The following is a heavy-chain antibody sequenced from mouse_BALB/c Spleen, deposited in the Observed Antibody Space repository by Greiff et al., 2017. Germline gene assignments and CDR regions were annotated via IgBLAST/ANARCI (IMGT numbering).Heavy chain of an antibody. D-gene: IGHD2-4*01. CDR3: ASSSMITTGAWFAY. CDR2: INPYNDGT. J-gene: IGHJ3*01. CDR1: GYTFTSYV. V-gene: IGHV1-14*01. Sequence: VQLKQSGPELVKPGASVKMSCKASGYTFTSYVMHWVKQKPGQGLEWIGYINPYNDGTKYNEKFKGKATLTSDKSSSTAYMELSSLTSEDSAVYYCASSSMITTGAWFAYWGQGTLVTVSA.